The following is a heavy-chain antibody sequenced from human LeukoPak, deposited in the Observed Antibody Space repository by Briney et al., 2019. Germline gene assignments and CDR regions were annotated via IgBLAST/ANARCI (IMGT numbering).Heavy chain of an antibody. CDR1: GYTFTSYG. Sequence: VKVSCKASGYTFTSYGISWVRQAPGQGLEWMGRIIPILGIANYAQKFQGRVTITADKSTSTAYMELSSLRSEDTAVYYCARDLNYYGSGRQDYWGQGTLVTVSS. CDR3: ARDLNYYGSGRQDY. CDR2: IIPILGIA. D-gene: IGHD3-10*01. J-gene: IGHJ4*02. V-gene: IGHV1-69*10.